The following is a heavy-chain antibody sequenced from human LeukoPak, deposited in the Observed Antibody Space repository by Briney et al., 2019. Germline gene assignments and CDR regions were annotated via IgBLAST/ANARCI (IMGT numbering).Heavy chain of an antibody. CDR1: GGSISSYY. J-gene: IGHJ5*02. CDR3: ALVASTPDNGFDP. V-gene: IGHV4-59*01. CDR2: FYYSGST. Sequence: SETLSLTCTVSGGSISSYYWSWFRQPPGKGLEWIGYFYYSGSTNYNPSLKSRVTMSVDTSKNQFSLKLSSVTAADTAVYYCALVASTPDNGFDPWGQGTLVTVSS. D-gene: IGHD2-15*01.